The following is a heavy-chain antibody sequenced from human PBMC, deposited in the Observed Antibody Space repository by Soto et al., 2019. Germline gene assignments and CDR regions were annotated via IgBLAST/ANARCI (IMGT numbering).Heavy chain of an antibody. CDR3: ARGPWRGKWLEPSFDY. J-gene: IGHJ4*02. CDR1: GLTFSSYS. Sequence: EVQLVESGGGLVKPGGSLRLSCAASGLTFSSYSMNWVRQASGNVLEWVSSISSSSSYIYYADSVKGRFTISRDIAKRALYLQMNSLRAEDTAVYDCARGPWRGKWLEPSFDYWGQGPLLTLSS. CDR2: ISSSSSYI. D-gene: IGHD6-19*01. V-gene: IGHV3-21*01.